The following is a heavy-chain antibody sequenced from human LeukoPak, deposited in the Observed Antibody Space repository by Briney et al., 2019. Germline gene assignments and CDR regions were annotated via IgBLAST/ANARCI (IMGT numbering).Heavy chain of an antibody. CDR2: IIPIFGTA. CDR1: GGTFSSYA. Sequence: ASVKVSCKASGGTFSSYAISWVRQAPGQGLEWMGGIIPIFGTANYAQKFQGRVTITADESTSTAYMELSSLRSEDTAVYYCARAYYGSGSYYPPDYWGQGTLVTVSS. V-gene: IGHV1-69*13. CDR3: ARAYYGSGSYYPPDY. J-gene: IGHJ4*02. D-gene: IGHD3-10*01.